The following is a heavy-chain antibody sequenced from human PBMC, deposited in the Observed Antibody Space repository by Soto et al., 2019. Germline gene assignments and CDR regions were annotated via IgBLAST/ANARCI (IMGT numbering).Heavy chain of an antibody. J-gene: IGHJ4*02. D-gene: IGHD3-9*01. CDR3: ARVYYDILTGYYSFFDY. Sequence: SETLSLTCTVSGGSISSYYWSWIRQPPGKGLEWIGYIYYSGSTNYNPSLKSRVTISVDTSKNQFSLKLSSVTAADTAVYYCARVYYDILTGYYSFFDYWGQGTLVTVSS. CDR1: GGSISSYY. V-gene: IGHV4-59*01. CDR2: IYYSGST.